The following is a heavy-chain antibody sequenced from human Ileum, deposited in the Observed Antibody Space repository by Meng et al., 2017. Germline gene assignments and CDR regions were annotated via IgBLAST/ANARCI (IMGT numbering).Heavy chain of an antibody. CDR2: ISNSGFTI. V-gene: IGHV3-48*03. Sequence: GGPLRLSCEASGFALSSYEMHWVRQAPGKGLEWVASISNSGFTIYYADSVKGRFTISRDIVKNSLHLQMSSLKAEDTALYYCATVGTADYWGHGTQVTGSS. J-gene: IGHJ4*01. D-gene: IGHD2-21*02. CDR1: GFALSSYE. CDR3: ATVGTADY.